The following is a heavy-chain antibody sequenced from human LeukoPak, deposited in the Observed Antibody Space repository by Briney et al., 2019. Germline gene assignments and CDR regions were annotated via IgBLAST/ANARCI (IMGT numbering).Heavy chain of an antibody. CDR2: ISSSGSTI. V-gene: IGHV3-48*03. D-gene: IGHD4-23*01. Sequence: GGSLRLSCAASGFTFSSYEMNWVRQAPGKGLEWVSYISSSGSTIYYADSVKGRFTISRDNAKNSLYLQMNSLRVEDTAVYYCARDIDYGGNSDLDYWGQGTLVTVSS. CDR3: ARDIDYGGNSDLDY. CDR1: GFTFSSYE. J-gene: IGHJ4*02.